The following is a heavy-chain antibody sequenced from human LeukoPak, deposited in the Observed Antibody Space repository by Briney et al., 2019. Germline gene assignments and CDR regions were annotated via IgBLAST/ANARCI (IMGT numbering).Heavy chain of an antibody. D-gene: IGHD6-19*01. J-gene: IGHJ4*02. CDR2: IYYSGNT. CDR1: GGSISSHY. CDR3: ARQGPYSSGWYPQFDY. V-gene: IGHV4-59*08. Sequence: SETLSLTCTVSGGSISSHYWSWIRQPPGKGLEWIGSIYYSGNTYYNPSLKSRVTIFVDTSKNQFSLRLSSVTAADTAVYYCARQGPYSSGWYPQFDYWGQGTLVTVSS.